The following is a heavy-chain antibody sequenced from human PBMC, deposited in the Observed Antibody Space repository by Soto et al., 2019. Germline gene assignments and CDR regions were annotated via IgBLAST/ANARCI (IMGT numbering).Heavy chain of an antibody. CDR3: AKPTLLYYFDY. Sequence: EVQLLESGGGLVQPGGSLRLSCAAYGFTFSSYAMSWVRQAPGKGLEWVSAISGSGGSTYYADSVKGRLTISRDNSKNTLYLQMNSLIAEDTAVYYCAKPTLLYYFDYWGQGTLVTVAS. V-gene: IGHV3-23*01. J-gene: IGHJ4*02. D-gene: IGHD3-16*01. CDR2: ISGSGGST. CDR1: GFTFSSYA.